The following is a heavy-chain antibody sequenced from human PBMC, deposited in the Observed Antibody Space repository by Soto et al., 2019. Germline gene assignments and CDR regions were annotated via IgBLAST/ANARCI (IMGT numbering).Heavy chain of an antibody. CDR3: ARVEGGRDYFDY. V-gene: IGHV1-69*13. Sequence: ASVKVSCKASGGTFSSYAISWVRQAPGQGLEWTGGIIPIFGTANYAQKFQGRVTITADESTSTAYMELSSLRSEDTAVYYCARVEGGRDYFDYWGQGTLVTVS. CDR2: IIPIFGTA. D-gene: IGHD3-10*01. J-gene: IGHJ4*02. CDR1: GGTFSSYA.